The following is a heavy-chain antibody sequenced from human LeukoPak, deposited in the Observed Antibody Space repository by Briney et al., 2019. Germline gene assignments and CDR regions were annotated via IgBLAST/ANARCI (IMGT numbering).Heavy chain of an antibody. CDR3: ARLRITMIVVVITHGGYFDY. V-gene: IGHV4-34*01. D-gene: IGHD3-22*01. Sequence: SETLSLTCAVYGGSFSGYYWSWIRQPPGKGLEWIGEVNHSGSTNYNPSLKSRVTISVDTSKNQFSLKLSSVTAADTAVYYCARLRITMIVVVITHGGYFDYWGQGTLVTVSS. CDR2: VNHSGST. J-gene: IGHJ4*02. CDR1: GGSFSGYY.